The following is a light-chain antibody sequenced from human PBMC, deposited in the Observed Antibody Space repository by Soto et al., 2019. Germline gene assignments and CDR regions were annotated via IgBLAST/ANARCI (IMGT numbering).Light chain of an antibody. CDR1: QSVSSN. CDR3: QQYNNGPPYT. V-gene: IGKV3-15*01. Sequence: EIAMTQPPAPLSVSPGERATLSCRASQSVSSNLAGYPQKPGQAPRLLIYGASTKATGIPARFSGSGSGTEVTLTICSLQSEDFAFYYCQQYNNGPPYTFGQGTKLEIK. CDR2: GAS. J-gene: IGKJ2*01.